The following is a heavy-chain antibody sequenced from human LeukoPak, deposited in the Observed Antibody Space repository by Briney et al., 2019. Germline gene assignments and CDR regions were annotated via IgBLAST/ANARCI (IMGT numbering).Heavy chain of an antibody. Sequence: PSETLSLTCAVSGYSISSGYYWGWIRQPPGKGLEWIGSTYHSGSTYYNPSLKSRVTISVDTSKNQFSLKLSSVTAADTAVYYCAREGVSSGWYRPHEFQHWGQGTLVTVSS. D-gene: IGHD6-19*01. J-gene: IGHJ1*01. CDR3: AREGVSSGWYRPHEFQH. CDR2: TYHSGST. CDR1: GYSISSGYY. V-gene: IGHV4-38-2*02.